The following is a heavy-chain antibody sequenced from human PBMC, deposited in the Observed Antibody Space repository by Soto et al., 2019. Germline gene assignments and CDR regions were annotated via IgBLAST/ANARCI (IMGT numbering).Heavy chain of an antibody. D-gene: IGHD1-26*01. CDR3: AAERSGSYQSLDY. CDR2: IVVGSGNT. Sequence: QMPLVQSGPEVKKPGTSVKVSCKASGFTFTSSAVQWVRQARGQRLEWIGWIVVGSGNTNYAQKFQERVTITRDMSTSTAYMELSSLRSEDTAVYYCAAERSGSYQSLDYWGQGTLVTVSS. J-gene: IGHJ4*02. V-gene: IGHV1-58*01. CDR1: GFTFTSSA.